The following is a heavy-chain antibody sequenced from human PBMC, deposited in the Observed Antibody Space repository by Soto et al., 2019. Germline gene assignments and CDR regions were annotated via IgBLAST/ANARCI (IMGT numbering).Heavy chain of an antibody. CDR1: GGTFSSYA. V-gene: IGHV1-69*01. D-gene: IGHD3-22*01. CDR2: IIPIFGTA. CDR3: ARDRESKSSDISGYPYWFAP. Sequence: QVQLVQSGAEVKKPGSSVKVSCKASGGTFSSYAISWVRQAPGQGLEWMGGIIPIFGTANDAQKLQGRVTMTAEQSTSTAYIELSSLRAGDTAVYYCARDRESKSSDISGYPYWFAPWGQGTLVTVSS. J-gene: IGHJ5*02.